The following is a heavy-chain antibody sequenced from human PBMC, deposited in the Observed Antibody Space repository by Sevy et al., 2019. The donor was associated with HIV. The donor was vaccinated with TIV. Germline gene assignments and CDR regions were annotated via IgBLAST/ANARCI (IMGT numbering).Heavy chain of an antibody. CDR3: ARGGYYYDSSGYLPFDY. V-gene: IGHV1-69*13. CDR2: IIPIFGTA. CDR1: GGTFSSYA. D-gene: IGHD3-22*01. J-gene: IGHJ4*02. Sequence: ASVKVSCKASGGTFSSYAISWVRQAPGQGLEWMGGIIPIFGTANYAQKFQDRVTITADESTSTAYMELSSLRSEDTAVYYCARGGYYYDSSGYLPFDYWGQGTLVTVSS.